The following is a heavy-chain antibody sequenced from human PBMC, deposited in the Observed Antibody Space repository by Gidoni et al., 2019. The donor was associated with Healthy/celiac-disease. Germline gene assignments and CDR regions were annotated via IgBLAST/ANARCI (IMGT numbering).Heavy chain of an antibody. CDR3: ARDMGDWELLVDY. CDR2: ISYDGSNK. CDR1: GFTFSSYA. J-gene: IGHJ4*02. Sequence: QVQLVASGGGVVQPGRSLRLSCAASGFTFSSYAMHWVRQAPGKGLEWVAVISYDGSNKYYADSVKGRFTISRDNSKNTLYLQMNSRRAEDTAVYYCARDMGDWELLVDYWGQGTLVTVSS. V-gene: IGHV3-30-3*01. D-gene: IGHD1-26*01.